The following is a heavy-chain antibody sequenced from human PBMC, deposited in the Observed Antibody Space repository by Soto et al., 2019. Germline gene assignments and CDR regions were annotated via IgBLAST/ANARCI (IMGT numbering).Heavy chain of an antibody. CDR3: AREGCSGGSCYPIGE. V-gene: IGHV3-33*01. CDR2: IWYDGSNK. J-gene: IGHJ4*02. Sequence: QVQLVESGGGVVEPGRSLRLSCAASGFTFSSYVMHWVRQAPGKGLEWVAVIWYDGSNKYYADSVKGRFTIARDNSKNTLYLQMNSLIAEHTAVYYCAREGCSGGSCYPIGEWGQGTLVTVS. CDR1: GFTFSSYV. D-gene: IGHD2-15*01.